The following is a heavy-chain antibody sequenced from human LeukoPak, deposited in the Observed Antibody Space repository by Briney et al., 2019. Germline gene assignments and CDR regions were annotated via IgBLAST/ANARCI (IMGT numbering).Heavy chain of an antibody. CDR2: ISGSGSTV. CDR1: GFTFSDYY. D-gene: IGHD4-23*01. Sequence: PGGSLRLSCAASGFTFSDYYMSWIRQAPGKGLEWGSYISGSGSTVYYAASVRGRFTISRDNAKNSPFLQMNSLRAEDTAVYYCARDRGNSDPGDWFDSWGQGTLVTVSS. CDR3: ARDRGNSDPGDWFDS. J-gene: IGHJ5*01. V-gene: IGHV3-11*01.